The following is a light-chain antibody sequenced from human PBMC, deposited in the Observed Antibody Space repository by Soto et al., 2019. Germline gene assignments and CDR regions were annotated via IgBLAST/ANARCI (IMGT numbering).Light chain of an antibody. CDR1: SSDVGGYNY. CDR3: SSYGGNDWV. V-gene: IGLV2-8*01. CDR2: EVH. J-gene: IGLJ3*02. Sequence: QAALNQPPSASGSLGQSVTFSCTGTSSDVGGYNYVSWYQQHPGKAPKLIIYEVHKRPSGVPDRFSGSKSGNTASLTVSGLQAEDEADYHCSSYGGNDWVFGGGTKLTVL.